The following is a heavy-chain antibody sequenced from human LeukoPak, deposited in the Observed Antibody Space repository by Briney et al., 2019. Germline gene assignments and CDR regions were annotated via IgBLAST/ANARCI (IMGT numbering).Heavy chain of an antibody. Sequence: GASVKVSCKASGYTFTSYAMNWVRQAPGQGLEWMGWINTNTGNPTYAQGFTGRFVFSLDTSVSTAYLQISSLKAEDTAVYYCAWGSAAGRWYYYMDVWGKGTTVTVSS. CDR1: GYTFTSYA. D-gene: IGHD6-13*01. CDR3: AWGSAAGRWYYYMDV. V-gene: IGHV7-4-1*02. CDR2: INTNTGNP. J-gene: IGHJ6*03.